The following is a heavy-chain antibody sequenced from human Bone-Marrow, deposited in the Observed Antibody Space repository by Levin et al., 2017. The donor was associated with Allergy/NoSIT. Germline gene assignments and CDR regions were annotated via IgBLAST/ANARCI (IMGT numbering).Heavy chain of an antibody. V-gene: IGHV3-48*03. Sequence: GESLKISCAASGFSFSSYEFDWVRQAPGKGLEWLLYIGTTGITYYADSVKGRFTVSRDNSKNSLYLEMNSLRAEDTAVYYCARQARDHGLDVWGQGTTVTVSS. CDR1: GFSFSSYE. CDR3: ARQARDHGLDV. J-gene: IGHJ6*02. D-gene: IGHD2-21*02. CDR2: IGTTGIT.